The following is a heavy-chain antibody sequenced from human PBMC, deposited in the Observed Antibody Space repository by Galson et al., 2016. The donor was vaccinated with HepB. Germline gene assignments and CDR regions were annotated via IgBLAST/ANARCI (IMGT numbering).Heavy chain of an antibody. Sequence: SVKVSCKASEYTFTTYAMHWVRQVPGQRLEWMGLINAGNGNTKYSQKFQGRVTITRDTSARTAYMELSSLRSEDSAVYYCARGRSWSHYYGSSGYYYSLDYWSQGTLVTVSS. CDR1: EYTFTTYA. J-gene: IGHJ4*02. CDR3: ARGRSWSHYYGSSGYYYSLDY. D-gene: IGHD3-22*01. V-gene: IGHV1-3*01. CDR2: INAGNGNT.